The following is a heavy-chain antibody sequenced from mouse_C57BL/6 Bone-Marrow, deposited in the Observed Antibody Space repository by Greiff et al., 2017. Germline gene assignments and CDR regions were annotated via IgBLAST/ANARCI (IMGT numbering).Heavy chain of an antibody. J-gene: IGHJ2*01. CDR1: GFTFSSYA. Sequence: EVKLVESGGGLVKPGGSLKLSCAASGFTFSSYAMSWVRQTPEKRLEWVATISDGGSYTYYPDNVKGRFTISRDNAKNNLYLQMSHLKSEDTAMYYCARDYYGPFDYWGQGTTLTVSS. D-gene: IGHD2-1*01. CDR2: ISDGGSYT. V-gene: IGHV5-4*03. CDR3: ARDYYGPFDY.